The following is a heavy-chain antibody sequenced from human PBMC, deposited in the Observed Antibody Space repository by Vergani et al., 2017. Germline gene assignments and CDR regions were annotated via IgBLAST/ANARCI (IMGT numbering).Heavy chain of an antibody. Sequence: QVQLQESGPGLVKPSETLSLTCTVSGGSISSYYWSWIRQPPGKGLEWIGYIYYSGSTNYNPSLKSPVTISVDTSKNQFSLKLSSVTAADTAVYYCARSRGYSYGYNWFDPWGQGTLVTGSS. CDR2: IYYSGST. V-gene: IGHV4-59*01. J-gene: IGHJ5*02. CDR3: ARSRGYSYGYNWFDP. D-gene: IGHD5-18*01. CDR1: GGSISSYY.